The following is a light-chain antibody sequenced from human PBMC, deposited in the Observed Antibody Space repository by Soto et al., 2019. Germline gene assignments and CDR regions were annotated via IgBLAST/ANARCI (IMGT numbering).Light chain of an antibody. Sequence: DVVMTQSPLSLPVTLGQPASISCKSNQSLVYSDGNTYLNWFQQRPGHSPRRLIYRVSKRDSGVPARFPGSVSGSDLHRKISRVEAEDVWIYYRMQSTDWPTFGQGTKVDLK. CDR1: QSLVYSDGNTY. J-gene: IGKJ1*01. CDR2: RVS. V-gene: IGKV2-30*01. CDR3: MQSTDWPT.